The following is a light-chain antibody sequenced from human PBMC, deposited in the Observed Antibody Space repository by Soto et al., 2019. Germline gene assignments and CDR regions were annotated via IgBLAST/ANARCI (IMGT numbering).Light chain of an antibody. CDR2: KAS. CDR1: QSISSW. V-gene: IGKV1-5*03. CDR3: QQYHSYPWT. J-gene: IGKJ1*01. Sequence: DIQMTQSPSTLSASVGDRVTITCRASQSISSWLAWYQQKPGKAPKLLIYKASSLESGVPSRFSGSGSGTVFTLTLSSLQPDDFATYYSQQYHSYPWTFGQGTKVEIK.